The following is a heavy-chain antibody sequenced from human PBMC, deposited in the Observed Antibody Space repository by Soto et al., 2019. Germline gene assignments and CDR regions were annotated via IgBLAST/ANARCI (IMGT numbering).Heavy chain of an antibody. J-gene: IGHJ4*02. D-gene: IGHD3-22*01. CDR3: ARAGSSGYYKFED. V-gene: IGHV4-31*03. Sequence: QVQLQESGPGLVKPSQTLSLTCIVSGGSISSGGSYWSWIRQHPGKGLEWIGYIYYSGSTYYNPSLKSRVTISVDTSKKQFSLNLSSVTAADTAVYYCARAGSSGYYKFEDWGQGTLVTVSS. CDR2: IYYSGST. CDR1: GGSISSGGSY.